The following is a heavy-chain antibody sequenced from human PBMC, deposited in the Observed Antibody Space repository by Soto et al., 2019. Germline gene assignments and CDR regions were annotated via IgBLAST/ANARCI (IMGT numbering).Heavy chain of an antibody. J-gene: IGHJ6*02. V-gene: IGHV3-30-3*01. CDR2: ISYDGSNK. Sequence: QVQLVESGGGVVQPGRSLRLSCAASGFTFSSYAMHWVRQAPGKGLEWVAVISYDGSNKYYADSVKGRFTISRDNSKNTLYLQMNSLRAEDTAVYYCARGGYDILPGYFTPSDYYGMDVWGQGTTVTVSS. CDR1: GFTFSSYA. CDR3: ARGGYDILPGYFTPSDYYGMDV. D-gene: IGHD3-9*01.